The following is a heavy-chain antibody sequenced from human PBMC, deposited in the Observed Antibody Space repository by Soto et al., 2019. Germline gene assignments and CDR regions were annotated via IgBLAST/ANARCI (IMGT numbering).Heavy chain of an antibody. CDR2: MSAYNGNT. J-gene: IGHJ6*02. Sequence: ASVKVSCKASGYTFTSYGISGVRQAPGQGLEWMGWMSAYNGNTNYAQKLQGRVTMTTDTSTSTAYMELRSLRSDDTAVYYCAREYYDFWSGYYTPGYYYGMDVWGQGTTVTVSS. D-gene: IGHD3-3*01. CDR3: AREYYDFWSGYYTPGYYYGMDV. V-gene: IGHV1-18*01. CDR1: GYTFTSYG.